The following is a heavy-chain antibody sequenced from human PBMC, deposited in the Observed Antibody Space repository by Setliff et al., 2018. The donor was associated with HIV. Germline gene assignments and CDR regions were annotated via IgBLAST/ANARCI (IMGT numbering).Heavy chain of an antibody. J-gene: IGHJ6*03. Sequence: ASVKVSCKASSYIFSTYGISWVRQAPGQGLEWMGWISASNGNTHYAQKVQGRVTLTTDTSTNTAYMELRSLRSDDAAVYYCAKTTPQPHYYYYVDVWGKGTTVTVSS. CDR1: SYIFSTYG. V-gene: IGHV1-18*01. D-gene: IGHD4-17*01. CDR3: AKTTPQPHYYYYVDV. CDR2: ISASNGNT.